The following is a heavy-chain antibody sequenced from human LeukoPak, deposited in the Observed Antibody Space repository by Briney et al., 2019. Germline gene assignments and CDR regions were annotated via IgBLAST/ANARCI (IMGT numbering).Heavy chain of an antibody. CDR3: ARGQGSGSYYKDYYYYMDV. CDR1: GGSISSYY. J-gene: IGHJ6*03. D-gene: IGHD3-10*01. CDR2: IYYSGST. Sequence: SETLSLTCTASGGSISSYYWSWIRQPPGKGLEWIGYIYYSGSTNYNPSLKSRVTISVDTSKNQFSLKLSSVTAADTAVYYCARGQGSGSYYKDYYYYMDVWGKGTTVTVSS. V-gene: IGHV4-59*12.